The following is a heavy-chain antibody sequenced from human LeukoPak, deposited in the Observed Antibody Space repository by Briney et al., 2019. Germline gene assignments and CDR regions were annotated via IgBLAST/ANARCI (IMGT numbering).Heavy chain of an antibody. J-gene: IGHJ4*02. CDR2: IKQDGSEK. CDR1: GFTFSSYW. V-gene: IGHV3-7*01. CDR3: ASAVVIDY. Sequence: QPGGTLRLSCAVSGFTFSSYWMSWVRQAPGKGLEWVANIKQDGSEKYYVDSVKGRFTISRDNAKNSLYLQMNSLRAEDTAVYYCASAVVIDYWGQGTLVTVSS.